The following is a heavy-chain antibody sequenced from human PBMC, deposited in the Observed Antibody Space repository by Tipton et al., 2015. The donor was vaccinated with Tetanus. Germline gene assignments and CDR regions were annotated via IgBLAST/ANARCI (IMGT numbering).Heavy chain of an antibody. D-gene: IGHD1-26*01. V-gene: IGHV4-59*12. Sequence: TLSLTCTVSGGSISSYYWSWIRQPPGKGLEWIGYIYYSGSTNYNPSLKSRVTTSVDTSKNQFSLKLSSVTAADTAVYYCARDRHSGGSYYFDYWGQGTLVTVSS. CDR1: GGSISSYY. J-gene: IGHJ4*02. CDR2: IYYSGST. CDR3: ARDRHSGGSYYFDY.